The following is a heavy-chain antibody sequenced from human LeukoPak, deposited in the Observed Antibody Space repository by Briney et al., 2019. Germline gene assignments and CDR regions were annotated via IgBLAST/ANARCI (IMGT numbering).Heavy chain of an antibody. J-gene: IGHJ6*02. Sequence: SETLSLTCTVSGGSISSYYWSWIRQPPGKGLEWIGYIYYSGSTNYNPSLKSRVTISIDTSKNQFSLKLSSVTAADTAVYYCARGRKVRGVRYYYYGMDVWGQGTTVTVSS. CDR1: GGSISSYY. V-gene: IGHV4-59*01. CDR2: IYYSGST. CDR3: ARGRKVRGVRYYYYGMDV. D-gene: IGHD3-10*01.